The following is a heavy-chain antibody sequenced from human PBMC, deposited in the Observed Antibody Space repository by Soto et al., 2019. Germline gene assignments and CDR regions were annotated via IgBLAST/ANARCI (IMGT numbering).Heavy chain of an antibody. CDR2: ISGGRSGT. V-gene: IGHV3-23*01. CDR1: GFTFSTYA. CDR3: AKGSLGYCSGDICYFFAF. Sequence: EVQLLESGGGLVQPGGSLRLSCAASGFTFSTYAMSWVRQAPGKGLEWVSAISGGRSGTYYADSVRGRFTLSRDDSTNTLYLQMNSLRAEDTAIYYCAKGSLGYCSGDICYFFAFWGQGTLVTVSS. D-gene: IGHD2-15*01. J-gene: IGHJ4*02.